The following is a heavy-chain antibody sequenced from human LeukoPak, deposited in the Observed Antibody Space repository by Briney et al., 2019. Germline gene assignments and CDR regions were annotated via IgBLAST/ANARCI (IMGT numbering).Heavy chain of an antibody. CDR2: INPSGGST. CDR3: AREERYNWNDGDAFDI. V-gene: IGHV1-46*01. D-gene: IGHD1-1*01. Sequence: ASVKVSCNASGYTFSSYYMHWVRQAPGQGLEWMGIINPSGGSTSYAQKFQGGVTMTRDTSTSTVYMELSSLRSEDTAVYYCAREERYNWNDGDAFDIWGQGTMVTVSS. J-gene: IGHJ3*02. CDR1: GYTFSSYY.